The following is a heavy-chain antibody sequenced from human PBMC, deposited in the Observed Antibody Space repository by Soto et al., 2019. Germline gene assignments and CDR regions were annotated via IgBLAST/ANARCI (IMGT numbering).Heavy chain of an antibody. V-gene: IGHV3-23*01. CDR3: VRRAGGAVVWYYDL. D-gene: IGHD2-21*01. J-gene: IGHJ2*01. CDR2: VSGRGGSA. Sequence: EVQLLESGGGLVQRGGSLRLSCAASGFIFNNYAMTWVRQAPRKGLEWVARVSGRGGSAYYADSVKGRLTISRDNSNNTLYLQMTNVRGEDTAVYYCVRRAGGAVVWYYDLWGRGTLVSVFS. CDR1: GFIFNNYA.